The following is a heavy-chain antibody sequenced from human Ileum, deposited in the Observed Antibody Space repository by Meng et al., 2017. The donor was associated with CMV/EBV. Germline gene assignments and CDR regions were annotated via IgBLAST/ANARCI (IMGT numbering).Heavy chain of an antibody. CDR1: GVSISTHY. D-gene: IGHD3-10*01. Sequence: HVNLPQSRPGSVKPSETLSLPCTVSGVSISTHYWSWIRQSPGKGLECIGSIHSAARADYSPSLKSRVTISIDTSDSQLSLMLSSVTAADTAMYYCAERGGGHWGQGILVTVSS. CDR3: AERGGGH. V-gene: IGHV4-59*11. CDR2: IHSAARA. J-gene: IGHJ4*02.